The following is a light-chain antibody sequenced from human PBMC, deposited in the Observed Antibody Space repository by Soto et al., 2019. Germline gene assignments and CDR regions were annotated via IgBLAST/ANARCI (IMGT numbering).Light chain of an antibody. Sequence: QSVLTQPPSVSGAPGQRVTISCTGSSSNIGAGYDVHWYQQLPGKAPKLLIYGNSNRPSGVPDRFSGSKSGTSASLAITGLQAEDEADYYCAVWDDSLSGWVFGGGTKLTVL. CDR2: GNS. CDR1: SSNIGAGYD. CDR3: AVWDDSLSGWV. V-gene: IGLV1-40*01. J-gene: IGLJ3*02.